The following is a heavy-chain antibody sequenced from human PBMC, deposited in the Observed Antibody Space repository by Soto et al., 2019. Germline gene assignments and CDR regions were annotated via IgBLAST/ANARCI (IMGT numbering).Heavy chain of an antibody. CDR1: GYTFSAYF. Sequence: AASVAVSYQXSGYTFSAYFLHYVRQAPRQGRAWMGWINTNNCGTNSAQMFQGRLPMTMDTSINTAYTEFNSLRSDDTGRPFRASGGEVVVGANYWGQGTLVTVSS. V-gene: IGHV1-2*02. CDR3: ASGGEVVVGANY. CDR2: INTNNCGT. J-gene: IGHJ4*02. D-gene: IGHD2-15*01.